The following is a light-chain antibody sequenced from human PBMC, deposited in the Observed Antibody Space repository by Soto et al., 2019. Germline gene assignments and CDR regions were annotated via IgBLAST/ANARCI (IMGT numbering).Light chain of an antibody. Sequence: QSALTQPASVSGSPGQSITISCTGTSSDVGGYNYVSWYQQHPGKAPKLMIYDVSNRPSGVSNRFSGSKSGHTASLTISGLQAEDEADYYCSSYTSSSPGVFGGGTKVTVL. CDR1: SSDVGGYNY. J-gene: IGLJ3*02. V-gene: IGLV2-14*01. CDR2: DVS. CDR3: SSYTSSSPGV.